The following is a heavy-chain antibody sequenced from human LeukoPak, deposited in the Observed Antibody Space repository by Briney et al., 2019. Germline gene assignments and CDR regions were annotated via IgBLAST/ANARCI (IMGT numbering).Heavy chain of an antibody. CDR3: TRPSYDSSVSGVVY. J-gene: IGHJ4*02. Sequence: GGSLRLSCATSGFTFSGSAIHWVRHASGKGLEWVGRIRSKANSYATTDAASVKGRFTISRDDSKNTAYLQMNSLKTEDTAVYYCTRPSYDSSVSGVVYWGQGTLVTVSS. D-gene: IGHD3-22*01. V-gene: IGHV3-73*01. CDR2: IRSKANSYAT. CDR1: GFTFSGSA.